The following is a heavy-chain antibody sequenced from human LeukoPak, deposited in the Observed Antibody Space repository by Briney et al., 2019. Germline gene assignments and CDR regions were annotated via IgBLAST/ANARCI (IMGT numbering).Heavy chain of an antibody. CDR2: IIPIFGTA. D-gene: IGHD6-19*01. CDR3: ARDLLGSSGHIDY. V-gene: IGHV1-69*13. J-gene: IGHJ4*02. CDR1: GGTFSSYA. Sequence: GASVKVSCKASGGTFSSYAISWVRQAPGQGLEWMGGIIPIFGTANYAQKFQGRVTITADESTSTAYMELSRLRSDDTAMYYCARDLLGSSGHIDYWGQGTLVTVSS.